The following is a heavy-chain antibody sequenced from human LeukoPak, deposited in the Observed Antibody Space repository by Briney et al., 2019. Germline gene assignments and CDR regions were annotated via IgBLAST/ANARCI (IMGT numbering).Heavy chain of an antibody. CDR2: ISAYNGNT. CDR1: GYTFTSYG. J-gene: IGHJ4*02. V-gene: IGHV1-18*01. CDR3: ARAGMTTIFDY. Sequence: GASVKVSCKASGYTFTSYGISWVRQAPGQGLEWMGWISAYNGNTNYAQKLQGRVTITTDTSTSTAYMELRSLRSEHTAVYYCARAGMTTIFDYWGQGTLVTVSS. D-gene: IGHD2-21*02.